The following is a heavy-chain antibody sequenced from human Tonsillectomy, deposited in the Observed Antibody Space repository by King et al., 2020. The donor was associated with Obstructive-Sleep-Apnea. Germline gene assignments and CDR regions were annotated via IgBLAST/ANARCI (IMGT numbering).Heavy chain of an antibody. CDR3: ARRGGYWTNGVCYGTYFDY. CDR2: IYPCDSDS. V-gene: IGHV5-51*01. CDR1: GYTFTSYW. D-gene: IGHD2-8*01. J-gene: IGHJ4*02. Sequence: VQLVQSGAEVKKPGESLKISCKASGYTFTSYWIGWVRQMPGKGLELMGIIYPCDSDSRYNPSFQGQVTFSADKSISTAYLQWSSLKASDTAMYYCARRGGYWTNGVCYGTYFDYWGQGTLVTVSS.